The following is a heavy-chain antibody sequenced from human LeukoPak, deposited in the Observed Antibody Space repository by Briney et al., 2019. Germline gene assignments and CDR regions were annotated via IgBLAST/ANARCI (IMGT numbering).Heavy chain of an antibody. J-gene: IGHJ4*02. Sequence: PSETLSHTCAVYGGSFSGYYWSWIRQPPGKGLEWIGEINRSGSTNYNPSLKSRVTISVDASKNQFSLKLSSVTAADTAVYYCARGRPGSGVDYWGQGTLVTVSS. CDR3: ARGRPGSGVDY. CDR2: INRSGST. CDR1: GGSFSGYY. V-gene: IGHV4-34*01. D-gene: IGHD6-19*01.